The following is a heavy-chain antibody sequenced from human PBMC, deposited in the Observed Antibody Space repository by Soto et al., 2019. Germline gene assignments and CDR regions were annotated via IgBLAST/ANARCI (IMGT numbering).Heavy chain of an antibody. CDR3: ARGDGDYYDGNGYLGRH. CDR1: GFTFSSYW. J-gene: IGHJ4*02. CDR2: IKSDGSGT. Sequence: EVQLVESGGGLVQPGGSLTLSCAASGFTFSSYWMHWVRQAPGKGLVWVARIKSDGSGTIYADSVKGRLTISRDNARNTLYRLMNSLRAEDTAVYFCARGDGDYYDGNGYLGRHWGQGTLVTVSS. D-gene: IGHD3-22*01. V-gene: IGHV3-74*01.